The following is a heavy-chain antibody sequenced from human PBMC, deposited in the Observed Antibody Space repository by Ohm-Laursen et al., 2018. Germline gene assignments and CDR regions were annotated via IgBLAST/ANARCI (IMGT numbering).Heavy chain of an antibody. V-gene: IGHV4-4*07. CDR3: ARETQQQLGRGFDY. Sequence: SQTLSLTCTVSGGSISSYYWSWIRQPAGKGLEWIGRFYTSESTNYNPSLKSRVTMSVDTSKNQFSLKVSSMTAADTAVYYCARETQQQLGRGFDYWGQGTLVTVSS. J-gene: IGHJ4*02. D-gene: IGHD1-1*01. CDR2: FYTSEST. CDR1: GGSISSYY.